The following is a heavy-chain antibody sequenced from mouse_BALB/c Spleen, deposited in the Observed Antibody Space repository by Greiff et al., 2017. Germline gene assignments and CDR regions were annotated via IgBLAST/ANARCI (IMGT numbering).Heavy chain of an antibody. Sequence: EVKLVESGGGLVKPGGSLKLSCAASGFTFSSYTMSWVRQTPEKRLEWVATISSGGSYTYYPDSVKGRFTISRDNAKNTLYLQMSSLKSEDTAMYYCARGGVRYAMDYWGQGTSVTVSS. CDR3: ARGGVRYAMDY. V-gene: IGHV5-6-4*01. J-gene: IGHJ4*01. D-gene: IGHD2-14*01. CDR1: GFTFSSYT. CDR2: ISSGGSYT.